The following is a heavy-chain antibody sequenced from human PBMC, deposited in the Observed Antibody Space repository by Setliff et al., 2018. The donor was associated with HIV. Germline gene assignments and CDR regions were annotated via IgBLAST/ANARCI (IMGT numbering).Heavy chain of an antibody. CDR1: GFTVSSNY. J-gene: IGHJ3*02. D-gene: IGHD3-3*01. V-gene: IGHV3-53*05. CDR3: ARAFGYHDFWSGYSGDEFDI. CDR2: IYSEDYGGNT. Sequence: GGSLRLSCAASGFTVSSNYMNWVRQAPGKGLEWVSVIYSEDYGGNTHYADSVKGRFTISRDSSKKTLYLQMNRLTSEDTAVYYCARAFGYHDFWSGYSGDEFDIWGQGTLVTVSS.